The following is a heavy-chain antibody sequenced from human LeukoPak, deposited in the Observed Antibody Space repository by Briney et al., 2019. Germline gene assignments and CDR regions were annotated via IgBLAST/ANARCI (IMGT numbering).Heavy chain of an antibody. CDR3: AHRDREQLASHGDAFDI. D-gene: IGHD6-6*01. CDR2: IYWDDDK. J-gene: IGHJ3*02. V-gene: IGHV2-5*02. CDR1: GFSLSTSGVG. Sequence: SGPTLVNPTQTLTLTCTFSGFSLSTSGVGVGWIRQPPGKALEWLALIYWDDDKRYSPSLKSRLTITKDTSKNQVVLTMTNMDPVDTATYYCAHRDREQLASHGDAFDIWGRGTMVTVSS.